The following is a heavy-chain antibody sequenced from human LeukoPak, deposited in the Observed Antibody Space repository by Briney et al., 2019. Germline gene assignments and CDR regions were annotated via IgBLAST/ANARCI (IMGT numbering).Heavy chain of an antibody. D-gene: IGHD3-22*01. CDR2: INPNSGGT. Sequence: GASVKVSCKASGYTFTGYYMHWVRQAPGQGLEWMGWINPNSGGTNYAQKFQGRVTMTRDTSISTAYMGLSRLRSDDTAVYYCARDRGYYDSSGYSRLGWYFDLWGRGTLVTVSS. CDR1: GYTFTGYY. J-gene: IGHJ2*01. CDR3: ARDRGYYDSSGYSRLGWYFDL. V-gene: IGHV1-2*02.